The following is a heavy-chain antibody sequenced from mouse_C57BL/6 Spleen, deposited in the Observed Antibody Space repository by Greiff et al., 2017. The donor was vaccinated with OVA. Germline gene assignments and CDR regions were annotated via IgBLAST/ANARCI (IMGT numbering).Heavy chain of an antibody. CDR3: AREVYYYGSSLGAWFAY. Sequence: VQLQQSGAELVKPGASVKISCKASGYTFTDYYINWVKQRPGQGLEWIGKIGPGSGSTYYNEKFKGKATLTADKSSSTAYMQLSSLTSEDSAVYFCAREVYYYGSSLGAWFAYWGQGTLVTVSA. CDR2: IGPGSGST. J-gene: IGHJ3*01. V-gene: IGHV1-77*01. CDR1: GYTFTDYY. D-gene: IGHD1-1*01.